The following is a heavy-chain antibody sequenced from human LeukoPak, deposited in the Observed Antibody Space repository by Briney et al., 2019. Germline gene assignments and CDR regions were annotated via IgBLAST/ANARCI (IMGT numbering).Heavy chain of an antibody. CDR3: AKAEPAAAHMMDV. Sequence: GGSLRLSCAASGFTFDDYTMHWVRQAPGKGLEWVSLISWDGGSTYYADSVKGRFTISGDNSKNSLYLQMNSLRTEDTALYYCAKAEPAAAHMMDVWGKGTTVTVSS. V-gene: IGHV3-43*01. D-gene: IGHD1-14*01. CDR2: ISWDGGST. CDR1: GFTFDDYT. J-gene: IGHJ6*04.